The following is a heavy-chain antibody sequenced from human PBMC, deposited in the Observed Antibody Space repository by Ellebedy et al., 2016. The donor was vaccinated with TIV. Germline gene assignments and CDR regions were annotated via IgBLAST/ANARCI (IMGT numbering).Heavy chain of an antibody. Sequence: SETLSLTXAVYGGSFSGYYWSWIRQPPGKGLEWIGEINHSGSTNYNPSLKSRVTISVDTSKNQFSLKLSSVTAADTAVYYCARDHPRVRADHWFNPWGQGTLVTVSS. CDR1: GGSFSGYY. D-gene: IGHD3-10*01. CDR2: INHSGST. V-gene: IGHV4-34*01. CDR3: ARDHPRVRADHWFNP. J-gene: IGHJ5*02.